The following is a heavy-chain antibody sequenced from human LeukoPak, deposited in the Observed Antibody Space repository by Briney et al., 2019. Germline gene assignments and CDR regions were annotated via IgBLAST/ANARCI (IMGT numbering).Heavy chain of an antibody. CDR2: IYPGDSDT. CDR1: GYRFTSYW. D-gene: IGHD3-10*01. CDR3: ARVITVRGVIIDP. Sequence: GESLKISCKGSGYRFTSYWIGWVRQMPGKGLEWMGIIYPGDSDTRYSPSFQGQVTISADKSISTAYLQWSSLQASDTAMYYCARVITVRGVIIDPWGQGTLVTVSS. J-gene: IGHJ5*02. V-gene: IGHV5-51*01.